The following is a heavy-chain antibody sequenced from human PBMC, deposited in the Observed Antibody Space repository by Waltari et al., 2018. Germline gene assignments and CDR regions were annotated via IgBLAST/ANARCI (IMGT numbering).Heavy chain of an antibody. Sequence: EVQLVESGGGLVKPGGSLRLSCAASGFIFSNYDMNWLRQAPGKGLEWVSAISSDSFYRLYADSVNGRFTISRDNTKNSLYLQMNSLRAEDTAVYYCARGVQYSGDYWGQGTLVTVSS. V-gene: IGHV3-21*01. CDR3: ARGVQYSGDY. CDR2: ISSDSFYR. J-gene: IGHJ4*02. D-gene: IGHD3-10*01. CDR1: GFIFSNYD.